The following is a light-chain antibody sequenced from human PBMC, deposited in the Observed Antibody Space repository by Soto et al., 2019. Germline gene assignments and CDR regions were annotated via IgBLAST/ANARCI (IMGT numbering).Light chain of an antibody. J-gene: IGLJ1*01. V-gene: IGLV2-11*01. CDR1: SSDVGAYNY. CDR2: DVT. Sequence: QSALTQPRSVSGSPGQSVTISCAGTSSDVGAYNYVSWYQHHPGKAPKLILYDVTKRPSGVPNRFSGSKSGTTASLTISALQAEDEADYYCCSYAGAYTFVFGTGTKLTVL. CDR3: CSYAGAYTFV.